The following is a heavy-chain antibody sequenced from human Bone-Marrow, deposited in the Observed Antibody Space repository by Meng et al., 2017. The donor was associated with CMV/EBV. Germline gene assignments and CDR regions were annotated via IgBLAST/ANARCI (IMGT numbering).Heavy chain of an antibody. CDR3: ARDSFWSGYDY. CDR2: FSGSRVIT. J-gene: IGHJ4*02. Sequence: GESLKIFCAASGFTFSSYAMSWVRQAPGKGLEWVSSFSGSRVITYYAGSVKGRFTISRDNSKNTLSLQMNSLTADDTAVYYCARDSFWSGYDYWGQGTLVTVSS. V-gene: IGHV3-23*01. D-gene: IGHD3-3*01. CDR1: GFTFSSYA.